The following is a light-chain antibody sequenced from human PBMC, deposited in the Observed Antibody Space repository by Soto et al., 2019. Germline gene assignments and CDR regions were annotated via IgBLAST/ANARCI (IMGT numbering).Light chain of an antibody. Sequence: QSVLTQPASVSGSPGQSITFSCTGTSTDVGGYKYVSWFQQHPDKAPKLLIYEVSNRPSGVSNRFSGSKSGNTASLTISGLQAEDEADYYCSSYTSSRTLVFGGGTKVTVL. CDR2: EVS. CDR1: STDVGGYKY. CDR3: SSYTSSRTLV. J-gene: IGLJ3*02. V-gene: IGLV2-14*01.